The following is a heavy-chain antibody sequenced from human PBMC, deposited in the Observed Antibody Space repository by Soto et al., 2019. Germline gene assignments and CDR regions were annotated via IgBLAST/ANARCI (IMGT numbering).Heavy chain of an antibody. V-gene: IGHV3-23*01. CDR1: GFNFRSHA. CDR3: AKEIFAAAYAATSAFDL. D-gene: IGHD2-8*01. CDR2: VDGSGADT. J-gene: IGHJ4*02. Sequence: PGGSLRLSCAAAGFNFRSHAMGWLRQAPGTEPEWVAFVDGSGADTSYADSVKGRFTISRDNSENSLYLHMNSLRAEDTGRYFCAKEIFAAAYAATSAFDLWGQGTLVTVSS.